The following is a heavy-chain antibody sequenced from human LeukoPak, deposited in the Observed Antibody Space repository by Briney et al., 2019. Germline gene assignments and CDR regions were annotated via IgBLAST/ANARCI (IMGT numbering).Heavy chain of an antibody. CDR1: GGSISSYY. Sequence: SETLSLTCTVSGGSISSYYWSWIRQPAGKGLEWIGRIYTSGSTNYNPSLKSRVTMSVDTSKNQFSLKLSSVTAVDTAVYYCAREPPLDYGDYHNWFDPWGQGTLVTASS. J-gene: IGHJ5*02. CDR2: IYTSGST. D-gene: IGHD4-17*01. V-gene: IGHV4-4*07. CDR3: AREPPLDYGDYHNWFDP.